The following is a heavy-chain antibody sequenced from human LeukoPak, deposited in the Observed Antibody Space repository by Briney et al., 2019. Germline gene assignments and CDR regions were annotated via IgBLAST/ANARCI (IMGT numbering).Heavy chain of an antibody. Sequence: PSETLSLTCTVSGGSISSYYWSWIRQPAGKGLEWIGRIYTSGSTNYNPSPKSRVTMSVDTSKNQFSLKLSSVTAADTAVYYCARQRGYYYDSSDYPNWYFDLWGRGTLVTVSS. CDR1: GGSISSYY. V-gene: IGHV4-4*07. J-gene: IGHJ2*01. D-gene: IGHD3-22*01. CDR3: ARQRGYYYDSSDYPNWYFDL. CDR2: IYTSGST.